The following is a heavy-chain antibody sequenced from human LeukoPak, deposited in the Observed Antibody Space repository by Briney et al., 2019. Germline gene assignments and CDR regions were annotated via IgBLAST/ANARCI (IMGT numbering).Heavy chain of an antibody. D-gene: IGHD2-21*01. CDR1: GFTFSNYW. Sequence: GGSLRLSCAASGFTFSNYWMSWVRHTPGKGLEWVANIRQDGSDKYYVDSVKGRFTISRDNAKNSLYLQMNSLRAEDTAVYYCARHIGTYYDYWGQGTLVTVSS. CDR3: ARHIGTYYDY. V-gene: IGHV3-7*01. J-gene: IGHJ4*02. CDR2: IRQDGSDK.